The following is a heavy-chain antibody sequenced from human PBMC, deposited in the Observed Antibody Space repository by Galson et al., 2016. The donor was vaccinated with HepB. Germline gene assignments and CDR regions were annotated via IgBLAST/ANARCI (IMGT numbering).Heavy chain of an antibody. CDR2: FDPEDGET. V-gene: IGHV1-24*01. J-gene: IGHJ4*02. Sequence: SVKVSCKVSGSMFSDLSMHWVRQGPGKGLEWMGGFDPEDGETIYAQKFQGRVTMTEDTSIGTAYMELRSLRFEDTAVYYCAAGPIVVMVAATVITPLDYWGQGTLVTVSS. CDR1: GSMFSDLS. D-gene: IGHD2-15*01. CDR3: AAGPIVVMVAATVITPLDY.